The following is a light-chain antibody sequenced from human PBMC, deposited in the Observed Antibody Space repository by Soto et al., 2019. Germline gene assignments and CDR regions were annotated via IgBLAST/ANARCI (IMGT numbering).Light chain of an antibody. V-gene: IGKV3-15*01. CDR3: QQYINGYT. J-gene: IGKJ2*01. Sequence: EVVMTQSPATLSVFQGERVTLSCRASQSVSSSLAWYQQKPGQAPRLLIYSAFTRASGTPARFSGSGSGTEFTLAISSLESEDFAVYYCQQYINGYTFGQGTKLEIK. CDR2: SAF. CDR1: QSVSSS.